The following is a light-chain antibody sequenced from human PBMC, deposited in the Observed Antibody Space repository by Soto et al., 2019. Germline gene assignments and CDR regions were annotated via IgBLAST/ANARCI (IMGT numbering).Light chain of an antibody. CDR2: GND. Sequence: QSVLTQPPSVSGAPGQTVTISCPGSNSNIGSPYGVHWYQQVPGKAPKLLIYGNDNRPSGVPDRFSGSKSASSASLAITGVQAEDGGDYYCQSYDRTLRGYVFGTGTKVTVL. V-gene: IGLV1-40*01. J-gene: IGLJ1*01. CDR3: QSYDRTLRGYV. CDR1: NSNIGSPYG.